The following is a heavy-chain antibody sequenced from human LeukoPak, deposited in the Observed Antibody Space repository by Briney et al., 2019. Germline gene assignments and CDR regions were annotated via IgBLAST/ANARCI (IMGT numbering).Heavy chain of an antibody. Sequence: GGSLRLSCAASGFTFSSYDMHWVRQATGKGLEWVSAIGTAGDTYYPGSVKGRFTISRENAKNSLYLQLNSRRAGVTAVDYGARGGVTFGVVIVLGMDVWGQGTTVTVSS. D-gene: IGHD3-16*02. J-gene: IGHJ6*02. CDR3: ARGGVTFGVVIVLGMDV. V-gene: IGHV3-13*01. CDR2: IGTAGDT. CDR1: GFTFSSYD.